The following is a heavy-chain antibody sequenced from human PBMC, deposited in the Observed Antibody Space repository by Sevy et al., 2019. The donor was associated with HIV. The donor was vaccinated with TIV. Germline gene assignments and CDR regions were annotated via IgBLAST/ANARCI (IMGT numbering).Heavy chain of an antibody. V-gene: IGHV3-15*01. J-gene: IGHJ4*02. D-gene: IGHD5-18*01. Sequence: GGSLRLSCAASGFTFSNAWMSWVRQAPGKGLEWVGHIKRKTDGGTTDYAAPVKGRFTISRDDSKNTLYLQMNSLKTEDTAVYYCTTRGGYSYGLFDYWGQGTLVTVSS. CDR1: GFTFSNAW. CDR2: IKRKTDGGTT. CDR3: TTRGGYSYGLFDY.